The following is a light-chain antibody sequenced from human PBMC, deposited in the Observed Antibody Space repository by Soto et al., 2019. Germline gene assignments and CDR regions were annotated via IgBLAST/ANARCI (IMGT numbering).Light chain of an antibody. Sequence: EAVLTQSQGTLSLSPGDRVILSGRASQSFSSNVAWYQQKPGQAPRLLIYGTSTRVTGIPDRFSGSGSGTDFTLTISRLEPEDFAVYYCQQYGSSLGTFGQGTKVDIK. CDR2: GTS. V-gene: IGKV3-20*01. CDR3: QQYGSSLGT. J-gene: IGKJ1*01. CDR1: QSFSSN.